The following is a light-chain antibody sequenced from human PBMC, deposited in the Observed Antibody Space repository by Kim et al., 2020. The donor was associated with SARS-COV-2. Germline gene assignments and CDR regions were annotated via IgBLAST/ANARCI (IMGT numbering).Light chain of an antibody. CDR2: RNS. V-gene: IGLV1-47*01. J-gene: IGLJ3*02. Sequence: GQRVTISCSGTRSNIGNNNGDWYQQLPGTAPKLLSSRNSQRPSGVPDRFSGSRSDTAASLAISGLRSDDEGDYYCAAWDDSLSGWVFGRGTQLTVL. CDR1: RSNIGNNN. CDR3: AAWDDSLSGWV.